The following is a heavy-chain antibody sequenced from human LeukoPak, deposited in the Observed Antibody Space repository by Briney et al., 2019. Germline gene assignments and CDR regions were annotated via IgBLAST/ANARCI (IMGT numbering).Heavy chain of an antibody. CDR3: ARGGLRVMVYRLYYMDV. Sequence: GASVKVSCKASGYSFTGYYMHWVRQAPGQGLEWMGWINPNSGDTKYAQKFQGRVTMTRDTSISTAYMELTRLRSDDTAVYYCARGGLRVMVYRLYYMDVWGKGTTVTVCS. V-gene: IGHV1-2*02. J-gene: IGHJ6*03. D-gene: IGHD2-8*01. CDR1: GYSFTGYY. CDR2: INPNSGDT.